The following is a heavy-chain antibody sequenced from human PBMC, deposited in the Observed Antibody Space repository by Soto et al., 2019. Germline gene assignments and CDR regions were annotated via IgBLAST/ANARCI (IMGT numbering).Heavy chain of an antibody. J-gene: IGHJ5*02. D-gene: IGHD2-2*01. Sequence: QVQLQQWGAGLLKPSETLSLTCAVYGGSFSGYYWSWIRQPPGKGLEWIGEINHSGSTNYNPSLKSRVIISVDTSKNQFSLKLSSVTAADTAVYYCARPFFRGSSTSRMGWFDPWGQGTLVTVSS. CDR2: INHSGST. CDR1: GGSFSGYY. CDR3: ARPFFRGSSTSRMGWFDP. V-gene: IGHV4-34*01.